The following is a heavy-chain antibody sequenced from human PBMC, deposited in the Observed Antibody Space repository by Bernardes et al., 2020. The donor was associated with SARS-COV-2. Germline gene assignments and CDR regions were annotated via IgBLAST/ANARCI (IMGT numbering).Heavy chain of an antibody. CDR3: ATMGDSSGYYYWDY. J-gene: IGHJ4*02. D-gene: IGHD3-22*01. CDR1: GYTLTELS. Sequence: ASVKDSCKVSGYTLTELSMHWVRQAPGKGLEWMGGFDPEDGETIYAQKFQGRVTMTEDTSTDTAYMELSSLRSEDTAVYYCATMGDSSGYYYWDYWGQGTLVTVSS. CDR2: FDPEDGET. V-gene: IGHV1-24*01.